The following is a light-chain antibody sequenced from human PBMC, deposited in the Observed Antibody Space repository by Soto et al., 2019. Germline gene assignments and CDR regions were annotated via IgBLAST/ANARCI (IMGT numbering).Light chain of an antibody. J-gene: IGKJ5*01. Sequence: EVVLTQFPATLSLSPGDSATLSCRGSQSVSIKLAWYQQKPGQAPRLLIYDTYTRATGIPARFSGSGSGTEFTLTISSLQSEDFAVYYCQQHNKWPPITFGQGTRLEIK. CDR1: QSVSIK. V-gene: IGKV3-15*01. CDR3: QQHNKWPPIT. CDR2: DTY.